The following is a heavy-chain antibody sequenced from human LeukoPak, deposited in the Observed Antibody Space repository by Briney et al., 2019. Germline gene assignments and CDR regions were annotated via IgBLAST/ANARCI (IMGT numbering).Heavy chain of an antibody. D-gene: IGHD3-22*01. V-gene: IGHV3-30*18. CDR3: AKERYYYDSGYYYYYMDV. CDR2: ISYDGSNK. Sequence: GGSLRLSCAASGFTFSSYGMHWVRQAPGKGLEWVAVISYDGSNKYYADSVKGRFTISRDNSKNTLYLQMNSLRAEDTAVYYCAKERYYYDSGYYYYYMDVWGKGTTVTVSS. CDR1: GFTFSSYG. J-gene: IGHJ6*03.